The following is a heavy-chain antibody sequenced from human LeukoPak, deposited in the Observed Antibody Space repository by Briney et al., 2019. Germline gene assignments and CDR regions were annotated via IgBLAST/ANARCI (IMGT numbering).Heavy chain of an antibody. Sequence: GASVTVSCKASGYTFTDYTMHWLRQAPGQRLDWMGWINGGSSNTKYSPEFQGRVTITRDTSASTAYMELSSLRSEDTAVYYCARDREKYDSSGYYLCWGQGTLVTVSS. J-gene: IGHJ4*02. CDR3: ARDREKYDSSGYYLC. V-gene: IGHV1-3*01. CDR1: GYTFTDYT. CDR2: INGGSSNT. D-gene: IGHD3-22*01.